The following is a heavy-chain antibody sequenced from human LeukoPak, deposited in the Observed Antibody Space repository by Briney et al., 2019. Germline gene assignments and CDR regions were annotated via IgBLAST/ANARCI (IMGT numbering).Heavy chain of an antibody. V-gene: IGHV3-74*01. J-gene: IGHJ4*02. CDR3: ASTRRDGYNYWAY. D-gene: IGHD5-24*01. CDR2: INTDGSST. Sequence: GGSLRLSCAASGFTFSSYWMHWVRQAPGKALVWVSRINTDGSSTNYADSVKGRFTISRDNAKNTLYLQMNSLRAEDTAVYYCASTRRDGYNYWAYWGQGTLVTVSS. CDR1: GFTFSSYW.